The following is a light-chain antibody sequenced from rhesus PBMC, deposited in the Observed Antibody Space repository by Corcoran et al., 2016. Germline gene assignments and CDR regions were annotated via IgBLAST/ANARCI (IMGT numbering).Light chain of an antibody. V-gene: IGKV2-78*01. CDR2: LAS. CDR1: QSLLHSDGFTY. Sequence: DFVMTQTPLSLPVTPGEPASISCRSSQSLLHSDGFTYLDWYLQTPGQSPQRLIYLASRRASGVPVRVRGSGSGTEFTLKISRVEAEDVGRYYCMQATQFPFTFGPGTKLHIK. J-gene: IGKJ3*01. CDR3: MQATQFPFT.